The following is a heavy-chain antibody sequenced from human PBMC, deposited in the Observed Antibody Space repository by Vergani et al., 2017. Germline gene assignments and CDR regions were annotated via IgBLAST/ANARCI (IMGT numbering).Heavy chain of an antibody. CDR3: ASGVPGYQLATQYFQH. J-gene: IGHJ1*01. Sequence: EVQLVESGGGLAKPGGSLRLSCVASGFTFGSYSMNWVRQAPGKGLEWVSFISSSSSYRYYADSVKGRFTISRDNGEYSLLLQMNSLRPEDTAVYYCASGVPGYQLATQYFQHWGQGTLVTVSS. V-gene: IGHV3-21*01. D-gene: IGHD2-2*01. CDR2: ISSSSSYR. CDR1: GFTFGSYS.